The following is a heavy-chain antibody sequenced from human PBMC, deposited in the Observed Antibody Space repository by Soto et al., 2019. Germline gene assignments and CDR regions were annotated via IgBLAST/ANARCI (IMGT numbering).Heavy chain of an antibody. CDR3: AKVGANIAVTAPFDY. CDR2: ISGSVGGT. V-gene: IGHV3-23*01. CDR1: GFTFSSYA. D-gene: IGHD6-19*01. Sequence: EVPLLESGGDLVQPGGSLRLSCAASGFTFSSYAMSWVRQAPGKGLEWVSGISGSVGGTYYVDSVRGRFTISRDNSKNTLYLQMNSLRAEDTALYYCAKVGANIAVTAPFDYWGQGTQVIVSS. J-gene: IGHJ4*02.